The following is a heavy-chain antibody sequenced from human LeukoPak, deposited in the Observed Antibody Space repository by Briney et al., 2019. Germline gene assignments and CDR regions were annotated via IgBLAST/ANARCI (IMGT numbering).Heavy chain of an antibody. CDR2: ISGSGRNT. Sequence: GGSLRLSCAASGFTFSSYAMTWFRQAPGNGLEWVSTISGSGRNTYYADSVKGRFTISRDNTRDTLFLHMNSLRAEDSAVFYCATDPSAPGTAEYFHHWGQGTLVTVSS. J-gene: IGHJ1*01. CDR3: ATDPSAPGTAEYFHH. D-gene: IGHD6-13*01. CDR1: GFTFSSYA. V-gene: IGHV3-23*01.